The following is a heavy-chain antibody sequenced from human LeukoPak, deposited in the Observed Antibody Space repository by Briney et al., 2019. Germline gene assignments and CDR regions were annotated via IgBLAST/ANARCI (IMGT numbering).Heavy chain of an antibody. Sequence: GGSLRLSCAASGFTFSSYWMSWLRQAPGKGLEWVANIKQDGSEKYYVDSVKGRFTISRDNAKNSLYLQMNSLRAEDTAVYYCASGPQWLVPGIDYWGQGTLVTVSS. CDR2: IKQDGSEK. CDR1: GFTFSSYW. CDR3: ASGPQWLVPGIDY. J-gene: IGHJ4*02. V-gene: IGHV3-7*01. D-gene: IGHD6-19*01.